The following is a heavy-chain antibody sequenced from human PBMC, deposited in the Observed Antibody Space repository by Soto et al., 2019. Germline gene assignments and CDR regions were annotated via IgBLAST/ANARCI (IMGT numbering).Heavy chain of an antibody. CDR2: INPSGGST. Sequence: SVRVSFKASGYTFTSYYMHWVRQAPGQGLEWMGIINPSGGSTSYAQKFQGRVTMTRDTSTSTVYMELSSLRSEDTAVYYCARMGPIRGYYYYGMDVWGQGTTVTVSS. CDR1: GYTFTSYY. V-gene: IGHV1-46*03. CDR3: ARMGPIRGYYYYGMDV. D-gene: IGHD3-10*01. J-gene: IGHJ6*02.